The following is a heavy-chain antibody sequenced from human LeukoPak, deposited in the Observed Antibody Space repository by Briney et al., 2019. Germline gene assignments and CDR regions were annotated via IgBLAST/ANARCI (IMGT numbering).Heavy chain of an antibody. D-gene: IGHD5-18*01. CDR1: GYSISSGYY. V-gene: IGHV4-38-2*01. Sequence: ETLSLTCAVSGYSISSGYYWGWIRQPPGQGLEWIGSIYHSGSTYYNPSLKSRVTISVDTSKNQFSLKLSSVTAADTAVYYCARSSYGYNYFDYWGQGTLVTVSS. CDR2: IYHSGST. CDR3: ARSSYGYNYFDY. J-gene: IGHJ4*02.